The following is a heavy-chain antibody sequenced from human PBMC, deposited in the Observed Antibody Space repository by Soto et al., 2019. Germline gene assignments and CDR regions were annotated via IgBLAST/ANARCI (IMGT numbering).Heavy chain of an antibody. CDR2: INHLGSI. V-gene: IGHV4-34*01. CDR3: ARHDITMVRGVIITRDLFDY. Sequence: SETLSLTCVVSGGSLSDYFWSWIRQPPGMALEWIGEINHLGSINYNPSLKSRVTMSVDTSKNQFSLKLSSVTAADTAVYYCARHDITMVRGVIITRDLFDYWGQGTLVTVSS. J-gene: IGHJ4*02. D-gene: IGHD3-10*01. CDR1: GGSLSDYF.